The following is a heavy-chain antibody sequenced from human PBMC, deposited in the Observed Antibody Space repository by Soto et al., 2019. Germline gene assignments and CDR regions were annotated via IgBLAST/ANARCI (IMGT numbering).Heavy chain of an antibody. J-gene: IGHJ4*02. CDR2: IYSGGTT. V-gene: IGHV3-53*01. D-gene: IGHD5-18*01. CDR3: ARGFNYGYFDY. Sequence: GGSLRLSCAASGFTVNSNYMTWVRQAPGKGLEWVSVIYSGGTTDYADSVKGRFTISRDTSKNTLSLQMNSLRAEDTAVYYCARGFNYGYFDYWGQGTLVTVSS. CDR1: GFTVNSNY.